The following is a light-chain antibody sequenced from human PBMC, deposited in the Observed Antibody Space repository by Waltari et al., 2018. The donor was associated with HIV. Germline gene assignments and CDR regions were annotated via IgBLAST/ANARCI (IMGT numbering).Light chain of an antibody. CDR3: CSYAGNYTGV. V-gene: IGLV2-11*01. CDR2: DVT. Sequence: QSALTQPRSVSGSPGQSVTISCTGTSSDVGAYNYVSWYQQHPGKAPKLMIYDVTRRPSGLPDRFSGSRSGNTASLTSSGLQAEDEADYYCCSYAGNYTGVFGGGTKLTVL. CDR1: SSDVGAYNY. J-gene: IGLJ3*02.